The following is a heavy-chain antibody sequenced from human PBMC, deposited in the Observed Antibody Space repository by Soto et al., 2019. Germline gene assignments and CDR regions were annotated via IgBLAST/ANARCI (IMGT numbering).Heavy chain of an antibody. D-gene: IGHD6-13*01. J-gene: IGHJ6*02. CDR2: ISGSSDTI. CDR1: GFTLSSYN. Sequence: EVQLVESGGGLVQPGGSLRLSCAASGFTLSSYNMNWVRQAPGKGLEWVSYISGSSDTIYYADSLKGLFTISRDNAKNSLYLQMDSLRDEDTAVYYCASDHGGSTWFVGTYYYFGVDVWGQGTTVTVSS. CDR3: ASDHGGSTWFVGTYYYFGVDV. V-gene: IGHV3-48*02.